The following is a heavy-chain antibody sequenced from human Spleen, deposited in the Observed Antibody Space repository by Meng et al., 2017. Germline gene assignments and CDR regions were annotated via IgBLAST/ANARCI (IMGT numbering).Heavy chain of an antibody. V-gene: IGHV3-23*01. CDR2: TSGSGGTT. CDR3: AKGRYCSGGSCYSSMRPFDY. J-gene: IGHJ4*02. Sequence: GESLKISCAASGFTFSNFAMSWVRQAPGKGLEWVSATSGSGGTTYYADSVRGRFTISRDNSKNTLYLQMNSLRAEDTAVYYCAKGRYCSGGSCYSSMRPFDYWGQGTLVTVSS. CDR1: GFTFSNFA. D-gene: IGHD2-15*01.